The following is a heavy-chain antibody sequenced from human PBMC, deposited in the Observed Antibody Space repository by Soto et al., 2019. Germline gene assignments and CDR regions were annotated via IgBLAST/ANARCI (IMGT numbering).Heavy chain of an antibody. V-gene: IGHV4-39*01. Sequence: SETLSLTCSVSGGSINSSSYSWGWVRQPPGKGLEWIGSIYYSGSTYYNPSLRSRVTIPVDTSKNQFSLKLSSVTAADTAVFYCARHYSSGSRNWFDPWGQGTLVTVSS. J-gene: IGHJ5*02. CDR2: IYYSGST. CDR3: ARHYSSGSRNWFDP. D-gene: IGHD6-19*01. CDR1: GGSINSSSYS.